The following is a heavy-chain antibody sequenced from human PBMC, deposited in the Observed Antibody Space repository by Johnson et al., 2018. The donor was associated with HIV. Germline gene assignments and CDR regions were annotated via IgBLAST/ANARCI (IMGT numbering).Heavy chain of an antibody. CDR2: IRYDGLNK. CDR1: GFTFSDYY. Sequence: QVTLVESGGGLVKPGGSLRLSCPASGFTFSDYYMSWIRQAPGKGLEWVSFIRYDGLNKYYADSVKGRFTISRDNSKNTLYLQMNSLRAEDTAVYYCAKDRSMDDAFDVWGQGTMVTVSS. V-gene: IGHV3-30*02. J-gene: IGHJ3*01. CDR3: AKDRSMDDAFDV. D-gene: IGHD1-26*01.